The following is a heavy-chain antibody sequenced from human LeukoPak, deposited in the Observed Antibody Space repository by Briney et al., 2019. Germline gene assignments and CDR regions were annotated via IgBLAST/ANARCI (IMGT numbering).Heavy chain of an antibody. D-gene: IGHD6-19*01. CDR1: GGTFSRYA. J-gene: IGHJ4*02. Sequence: VASVKVSCKASGGTFSRYAISWVRQAPGQGLEWMGWISAYNGNTNYAQKLQGRVTITRNTSISTAYMELSSLRSEDTAVYYCARGHGSSGWDNPLAIDYWGQGTLVTVSS. V-gene: IGHV1-8*03. CDR2: ISAYNGNT. CDR3: ARGHGSSGWDNPLAIDY.